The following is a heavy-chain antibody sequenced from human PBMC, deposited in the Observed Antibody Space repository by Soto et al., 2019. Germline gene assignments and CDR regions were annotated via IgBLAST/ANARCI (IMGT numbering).Heavy chain of an antibody. V-gene: IGHV1-18*04. J-gene: IGHJ5*02. CDR1: GYTFTSYG. Sequence: ASVKVSCKASGYTFTSYGISWVRQAPGQGLEWMGWISVYNGNTDYAQKFQGRVTMTTDTSTSTAYMELRSLRSDDTAVYYCATSYDSGFDPWGQGTLVTVSS. D-gene: IGHD5-12*01. CDR3: ATSYDSGFDP. CDR2: ISVYNGNT.